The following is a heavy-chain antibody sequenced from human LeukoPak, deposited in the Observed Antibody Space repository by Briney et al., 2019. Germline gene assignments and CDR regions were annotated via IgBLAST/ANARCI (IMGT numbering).Heavy chain of an antibody. CDR2: ISGSGGST. V-gene: IGHV3-23*01. Sequence: GGSLRLSCAASGFTLRSNWMSWVRQAPGKGLEWVSAISGSGGSTYYADSVKGRFTISRDNSKNTLYLQMNSLRAEDTAVYYCAKRVSSGELLDYWGQGTLVTVSS. CDR3: AKRVSSGELLDY. CDR1: GFTLRSNW. J-gene: IGHJ4*02. D-gene: IGHD3-10*01.